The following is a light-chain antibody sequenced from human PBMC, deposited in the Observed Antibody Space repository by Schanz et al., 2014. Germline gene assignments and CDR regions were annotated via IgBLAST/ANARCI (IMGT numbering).Light chain of an antibody. Sequence: DIQMTQSPSTLSASVGDRVTLTCRASQSITTWLAWYQQKPGKAPKLLIYYASSLESGVPSRFSGSGSGTEFTLTISSLQPDDFATYYCQQYSSYWSFGQGTKVEIK. CDR3: QQYSSYWS. CDR2: YAS. V-gene: IGKV1-5*01. J-gene: IGKJ1*01. CDR1: QSITTW.